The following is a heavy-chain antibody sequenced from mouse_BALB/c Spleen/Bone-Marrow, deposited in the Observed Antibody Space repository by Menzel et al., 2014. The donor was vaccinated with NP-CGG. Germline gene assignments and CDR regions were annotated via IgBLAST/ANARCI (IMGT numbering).Heavy chain of an antibody. CDR1: GFDFSRYW. V-gene: IGHV4-1*02. J-gene: IGHJ3*01. CDR3: ARLSYYGRFAY. D-gene: IGHD1-1*01. CDR2: INPDSSTI. Sequence: EVKLQESGGGLVQPGGSLKLSCAASGFDFSRYWMSWVRQAPGKGLKWIGEINPDSSTINYTPSLMDKFIISRDNAKNTLYLQMSTVRSEDTALYYCARLSYYGRFAYWGQGTLVTVSA.